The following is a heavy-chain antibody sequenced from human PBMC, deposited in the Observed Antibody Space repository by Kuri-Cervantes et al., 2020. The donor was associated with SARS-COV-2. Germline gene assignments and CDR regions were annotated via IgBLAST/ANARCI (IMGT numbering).Heavy chain of an antibody. Sequence: SVKVSCKASGGTFSSYAISWVRQAPGQGLEWMGRIIPILGTANYAQKFQGRVTITADKSTSTAYMELSSLRSEDTAVYYCARDLVVPAASGTNYWGQGTLVTVSS. D-gene: IGHD2-2*01. V-gene: IGHV1-69*04. J-gene: IGHJ4*02. CDR1: GGTFSSYA. CDR2: IIPILGTA. CDR3: ARDLVVPAASGTNY.